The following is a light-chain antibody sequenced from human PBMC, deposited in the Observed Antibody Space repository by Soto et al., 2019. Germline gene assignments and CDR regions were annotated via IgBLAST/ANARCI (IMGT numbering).Light chain of an antibody. CDR2: GVS. V-gene: IGLV2-14*01. CDR1: SSDVGNYNY. Sequence: ALTQPASVSGSPGQSITISCTGTSSDVGNYNYVSWFQQRPDKAPKLMIYGVSSRPSGVSNRFSGSKSGNTASLTISGLQAEDEADYYCTSYTNSSTYVFGTGTKVTVL. CDR3: TSYTNSSTYV. J-gene: IGLJ1*01.